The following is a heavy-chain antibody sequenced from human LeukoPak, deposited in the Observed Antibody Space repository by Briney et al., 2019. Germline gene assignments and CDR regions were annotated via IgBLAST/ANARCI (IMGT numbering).Heavy chain of an antibody. CDR2: LYSNGDT. CDR1: GLTATNNY. CDR3: TYGDYPLTY. J-gene: IGHJ4*02. V-gene: IGHV3-66*01. D-gene: IGHD4-17*01. Sequence: GGSLRLSCAASGLTATNNYWHWVRQPPGKGPEWISILYSNGDTKYADSVKGRFTFSRDNSKNTLYLQMNGLRAEDTAVYFCTYGDYPLTYWGQGTLVSVSS.